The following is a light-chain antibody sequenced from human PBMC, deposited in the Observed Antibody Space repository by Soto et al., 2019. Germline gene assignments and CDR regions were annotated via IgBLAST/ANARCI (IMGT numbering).Light chain of an antibody. CDR1: QSISNY. V-gene: IGKV3-11*01. J-gene: IGKJ1*01. CDR2: DAS. Sequence: EIVLTQSPATLSLSPGQRATLSCRASQSISNYLAWYQHRPGQAPRLLISDASTRATGIPARFSGSGSGTDFTLTIISLEPEDFAGYFCQLRSNWPPTWTFGQGTKVEIK. CDR3: QLRSNWPPTWT.